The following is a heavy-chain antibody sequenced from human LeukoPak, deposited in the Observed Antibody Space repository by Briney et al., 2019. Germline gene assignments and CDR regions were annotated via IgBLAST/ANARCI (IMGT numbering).Heavy chain of an antibody. Sequence: SETLSLTCTVSGGSIRSKSYNWGWIRQPPGKGLEWIGSIYYSGSTYYNPSLKSRVTISVDTSKNQFSLKLSSVTAADTAVYYCARPVGATYYFDYWGQGTLVTVSS. CDR2: IYYSGST. V-gene: IGHV4-39*01. D-gene: IGHD1-26*01. CDR3: ARPVGATYYFDY. CDR1: GGSIRSKSYN. J-gene: IGHJ4*02.